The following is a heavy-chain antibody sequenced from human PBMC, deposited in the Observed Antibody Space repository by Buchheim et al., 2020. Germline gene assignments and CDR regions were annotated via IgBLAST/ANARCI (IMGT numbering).Heavy chain of an antibody. CDR1: GFTFSSYG. CDR3: AKPYSGSWGSGYYFDY. CDR2: ISYDGSNK. Sequence: QVQLVESGGGVVQPGRSLRLSCAASGFTFSSYGMHWVRQAPGKGLEWVAVISYDGSNKYYADSVKGRFTISRDNSKNTLYLQMNSLRAEDTAVYYCAKPYSGSWGSGYYFDYWGQGTL. D-gene: IGHD1-26*01. V-gene: IGHV3-30*18. J-gene: IGHJ4*02.